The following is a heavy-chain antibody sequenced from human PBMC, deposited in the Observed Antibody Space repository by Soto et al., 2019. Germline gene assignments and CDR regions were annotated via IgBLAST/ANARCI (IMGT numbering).Heavy chain of an antibody. Sequence: LSPTCTSSGGCSGSGDYYWRWIRQPPGKGLEWIGYIYYSGSTYYNPSLKSRVTISVDTSKNQFSLKLSSVTAADTAVYYCARARLDYRNYPNWFDPWGQGPPVTAPQ. CDR2: IYYSGST. V-gene: IGHV4-30-4*01. D-gene: IGHD4-4*01. CDR1: GGCSGSGDYY. CDR3: ARARLDYRNYPNWFDP. J-gene: IGHJ5*02.